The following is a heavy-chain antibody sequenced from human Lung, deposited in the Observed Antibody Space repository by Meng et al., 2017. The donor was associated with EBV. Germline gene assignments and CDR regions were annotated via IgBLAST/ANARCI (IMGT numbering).Heavy chain of an antibody. CDR2: IYHSGRT. CDR1: GGSIRNDQW. V-gene: IGHV4-4*02. D-gene: IGHD4-17*01. J-gene: IGHJ4*02. CDR3: TTLYGDSIS. Sequence: QVQMRGAGQGLVKPSGTLSLHCDVSGGSIRNDQWWSWVRQAPGKGLEWIGEIYHSGRTNYNPSVKSRVSMSVDKSQNHFSLRLSSVTAADTAVYYCTTLYGDSISWGQGTLVTVSS.